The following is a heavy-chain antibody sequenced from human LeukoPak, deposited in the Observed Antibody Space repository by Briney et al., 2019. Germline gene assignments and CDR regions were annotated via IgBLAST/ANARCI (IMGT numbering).Heavy chain of an antibody. J-gene: IGHJ3*02. V-gene: IGHV4-59*01. D-gene: IGHD3-9*01. Sequence: SETLSLTCTVSGGSISSYYWSWIRQPPGKGLEWIGYIYYSGSTNYNPSLKSRVTISADTSKNQFSLKLSSVTAADTAVYYCARGYYDILTSDAFDIWGQGTMVTVSS. CDR2: IYYSGST. CDR3: ARGYYDILTSDAFDI. CDR1: GGSISSYY.